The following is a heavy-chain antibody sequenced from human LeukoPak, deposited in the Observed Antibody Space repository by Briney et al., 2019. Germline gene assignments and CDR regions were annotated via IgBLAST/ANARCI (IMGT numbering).Heavy chain of an antibody. J-gene: IGHJ5*02. CDR1: GYTFTSYY. D-gene: IGHD2-21*02. CDR2: INPSGGST. V-gene: IGHV1-46*01. CDR3: ARHTSQYCGGDCFFSWFDP. Sequence: GASVKVSCKASGYTFTSYYMHWVRQAPGQGLEWMGIINPSGGSTSYAQKFQGRVTMTRDMSTSTVYMELSSLRSEDTAVYYCARHTSQYCGGDCFFSWFDPWGRGTLVTVSS.